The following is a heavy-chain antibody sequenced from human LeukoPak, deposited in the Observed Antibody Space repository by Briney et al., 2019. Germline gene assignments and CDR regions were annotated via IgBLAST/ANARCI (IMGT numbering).Heavy chain of an antibody. J-gene: IGHJ4*02. CDR1: GGSISSSSYY. V-gene: IGHV4-39*01. Sequence: PSGTLSLTCPVSGGSISSSSYYWGWIRQPPGKGLEWICSIYYSGSNYYNPSVKSRVTICVDTAKNQFSLKLSSVAAADTPVYYCARQSDYDFWSRILWGQGTLVTVSS. CDR3: ARQSDYDFWSRIL. D-gene: IGHD3-3*01. CDR2: IYYSGSN.